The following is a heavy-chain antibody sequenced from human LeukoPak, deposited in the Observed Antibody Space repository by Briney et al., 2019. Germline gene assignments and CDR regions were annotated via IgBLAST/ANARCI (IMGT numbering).Heavy chain of an antibody. D-gene: IGHD6-25*01. Sequence: GGSLRLSCAASGFTFSSYAIHWVRQAPGKGLEWVAVISYDGSNKYYADSVKGRFTISRDNSKNTLYLQMNSLRAEDTAVYYCARETGSAVGSADFDYWGQGTLVTVSS. J-gene: IGHJ4*02. V-gene: IGHV3-30-3*01. CDR3: ARETGSAVGSADFDY. CDR2: ISYDGSNK. CDR1: GFTFSSYA.